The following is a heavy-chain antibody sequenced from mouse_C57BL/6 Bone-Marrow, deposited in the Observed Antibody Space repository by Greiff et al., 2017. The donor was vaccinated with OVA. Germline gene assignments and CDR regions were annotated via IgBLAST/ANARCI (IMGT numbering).Heavy chain of an antibody. D-gene: IGHD1-1*01. J-gene: IGHJ3*01. CDR2: ISSGNSTI. Sequence: EVKLMESGGGLVKPGGSLKLSCAASGFTFSDYGMHWVRQAPEQGLEWVAYISSGNSTIYYADTVKGRFTLTRDNAKNTLFLQMTSLRSEDTAMYYCARPLIYGVAYWGQGTLVTVSA. V-gene: IGHV5-17*01. CDR1: GFTFSDYG. CDR3: ARPLIYGVAY.